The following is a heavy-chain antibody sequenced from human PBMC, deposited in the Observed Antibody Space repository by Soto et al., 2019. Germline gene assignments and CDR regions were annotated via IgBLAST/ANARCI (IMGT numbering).Heavy chain of an antibody. Sequence: QVQLQESGPGLVKPSGTLSLTCAVSGCSISSSNWWSWVRQPPGKGLEWIGEIYHSGSTNYNPSLKSRVTISVDKSKNQFSLKWSSVTASDTAVYYCARKTYDSSHYFDYCGQGTLVTVSS. CDR3: ARKTYDSSHYFDY. CDR1: GCSISSSNW. CDR2: IYHSGST. D-gene: IGHD3-22*01. V-gene: IGHV4-4*02. J-gene: IGHJ4*02.